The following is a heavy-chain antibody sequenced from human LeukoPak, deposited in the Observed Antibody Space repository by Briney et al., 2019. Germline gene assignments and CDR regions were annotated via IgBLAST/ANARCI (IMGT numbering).Heavy chain of an antibody. CDR1: GGSFSGYF. Sequence: SETLSLTCAVYGGSFSGYFWSWIRQSPGSGLEWIGEINHSGTTSYNPFLKSRVTISLDTSTSHFSLKLSSVTAAGTAVYYCARGRPGYSSSPFTSPDLDYWGQGTLVTVSS. J-gene: IGHJ4*02. V-gene: IGHV4-34*01. CDR3: ARGRPGYSSSPFTSPDLDY. D-gene: IGHD6-13*01. CDR2: INHSGTT.